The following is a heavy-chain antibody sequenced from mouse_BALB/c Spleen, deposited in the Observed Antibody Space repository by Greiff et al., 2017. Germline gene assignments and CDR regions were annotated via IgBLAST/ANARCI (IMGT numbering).Heavy chain of an antibody. CDR2: INPSSGYT. CDR1: GYTFTSYT. D-gene: IGHD1-1*01. V-gene: IGHV1-4*01. Sequence: VQLQQSGAELARPGASVKMSCKASGYTFTSYTMHWVKQRPGQGLEWIGYINPSSGYTNYNQKFKDKATLTADKSSSTAYMQLSSLTSEDSAVYYCARSDYYYGSSYYFDYWGQGTTLTVSS. CDR3: ARSDYYYGSSYYFDY. J-gene: IGHJ2*01.